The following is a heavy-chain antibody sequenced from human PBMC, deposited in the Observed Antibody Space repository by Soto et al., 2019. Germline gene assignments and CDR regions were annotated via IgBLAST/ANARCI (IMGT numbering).Heavy chain of an antibody. CDR1: GYTFTSYG. D-gene: IGHD1-26*01. CDR2: ISAYNGNT. CDR3: ARDGWSGSYGSY. V-gene: IGHV1-18*01. J-gene: IGHJ4*02. Sequence: PGESLKISCKASGYTFTSYGISWVRQAPGQGLEWMGWISAYNGNTNYAQKLQGRVTMTTDTSTSTAYMELRSLRSDDTAVYYCARDGWSGSYGSYWGQGTLVTVSS.